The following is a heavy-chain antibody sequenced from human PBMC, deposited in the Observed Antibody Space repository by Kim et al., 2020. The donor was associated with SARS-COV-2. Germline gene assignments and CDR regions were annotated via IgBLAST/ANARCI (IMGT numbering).Heavy chain of an antibody. V-gene: IGHV4-39*01. CDR3: ARSYSGPFDI. CDR2: GAT. J-gene: IGHJ3*02. Sequence: GATHPNPSFNGRVTMAVDTSKNQFSLRLSSATAADTAVYYCARSYSGPFDIWGQGTMVTVSS. D-gene: IGHD3-10*01.